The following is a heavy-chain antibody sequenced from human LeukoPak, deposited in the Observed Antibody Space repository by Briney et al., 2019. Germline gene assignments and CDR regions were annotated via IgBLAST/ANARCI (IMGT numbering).Heavy chain of an antibody. J-gene: IGHJ5*02. V-gene: IGHV4-34*01. CDR1: GGSFSGYY. Sequence: PSETLSLTCAVYGGSFSGYYWSWIRQPPGKGLEWIGEINHSGSTNYNPSLKSRVTISVDTSKNQFSLKLSSVTAADTAVYYCALYQGVYYGSGSYYNWFDPWGQGTLVTVSS. CDR2: INHSGST. D-gene: IGHD3-10*01. CDR3: ALYQGVYYGSGSYYNWFDP.